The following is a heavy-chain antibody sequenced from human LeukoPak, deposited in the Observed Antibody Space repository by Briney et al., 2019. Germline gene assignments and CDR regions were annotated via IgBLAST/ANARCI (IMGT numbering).Heavy chain of an antibody. Sequence: GGSLRLSCAVSGITLSNYGMSWVRQAPGKGPEWVAGVSGSGGSAYYADAVKGRFTISRDNPKNTLYLQMNSLRVEDTAVYFCAKRGVVIRVILVGFHKEAYYFDSWGQGALVTVSS. J-gene: IGHJ4*02. D-gene: IGHD3-22*01. CDR1: GITLSNYG. CDR3: AKRGVVIRVILVGFHKEAYYFDS. CDR2: VSGSGGSA. V-gene: IGHV3-23*01.